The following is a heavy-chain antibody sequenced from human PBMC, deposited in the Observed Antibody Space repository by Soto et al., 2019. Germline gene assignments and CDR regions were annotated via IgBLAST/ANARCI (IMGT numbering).Heavy chain of an antibody. CDR1: GFTFSSYG. CDR2: IWYDGSNK. J-gene: IGHJ4*02. V-gene: IGHV3-33*01. Sequence: GGSLRLSCAASGFTFSSYGTHWVRQAPGKGLEWVAVIWYDGSNKYYADSVKGRFTISRDNSKNTLYLQMNSLRAEDTAVYYCARDLDPAVRGSSFPFDYWGQGTXVTVSS. D-gene: IGHD3-16*01. CDR3: ARDLDPAVRGSSFPFDY.